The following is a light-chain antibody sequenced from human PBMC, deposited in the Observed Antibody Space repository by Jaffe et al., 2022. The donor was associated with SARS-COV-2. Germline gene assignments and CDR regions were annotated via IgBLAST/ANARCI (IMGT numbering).Light chain of an antibody. J-gene: IGLJ1*01. CDR3: SSYRSRSTYV. CDR1: SSDVGSYNR. CDR2: EVT. V-gene: IGLV2-18*02. Sequence: QSALTQPPSVSGSPGQSVTISCTGTSSDVGSYNRVSWYQQPPGTAPKLMIYEVTNRPSGVPDRFSGSKSGNTASLTISGLQAEDEAVYYCSSYRSRSTYVFGTGTMVTVL.